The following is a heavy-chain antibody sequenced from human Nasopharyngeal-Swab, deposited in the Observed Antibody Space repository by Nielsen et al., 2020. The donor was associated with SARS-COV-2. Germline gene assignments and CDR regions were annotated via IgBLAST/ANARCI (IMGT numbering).Heavy chain of an antibody. Sequence: GESLKISCAASGFTFSSYAMSWVRQAPGKVLEWVSAISGSGGSTYYPDSVKGRFTISRDNSKNTLYLQMNSLRAEDTAVYYCAKDGESTIFGVVRGVYWGQGTLVTVSS. CDR1: GFTFSSYA. D-gene: IGHD3-3*01. CDR2: ISGSGGST. CDR3: AKDGESTIFGVVRGVY. V-gene: IGHV3-23*01. J-gene: IGHJ4*02.